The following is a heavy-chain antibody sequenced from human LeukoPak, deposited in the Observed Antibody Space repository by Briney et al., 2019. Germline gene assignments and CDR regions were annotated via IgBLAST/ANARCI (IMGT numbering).Heavy chain of an antibody. Sequence: GGSLRLSCAASGFTFSSYGMNWVRQDPGTGLEWVSATSGSGSSPNYSVLVKGRFTICRDNSKNTLYLQMNSLRAEDTAVYYCAKTTGGNAYDFIDYWGQGTLVTVSS. V-gene: IGHV3-23*01. D-gene: IGHD3-3*01. CDR2: TSGSGSSP. CDR1: GFTFSSYG. J-gene: IGHJ4*02. CDR3: AKTTGGNAYDFIDY.